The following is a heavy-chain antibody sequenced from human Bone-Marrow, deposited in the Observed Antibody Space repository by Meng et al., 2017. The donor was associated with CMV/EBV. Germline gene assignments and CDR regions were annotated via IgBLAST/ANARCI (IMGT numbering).Heavy chain of an antibody. Sequence: ASVKVSCKASGYTFTAHYFHWVRQAPGQGLEWMGWISAYNGNTNYAQKLQGRVTMTTDTSTSTAYMELRSLRSDDTAVYYCARVSDGKQQLVRTYYFDYWGQGTLVTVSS. V-gene: IGHV1-18*04. D-gene: IGHD6-13*01. CDR2: ISAYNGNT. CDR3: ARVSDGKQQLVRTYYFDY. J-gene: IGHJ4*02. CDR1: GYTFTAHY.